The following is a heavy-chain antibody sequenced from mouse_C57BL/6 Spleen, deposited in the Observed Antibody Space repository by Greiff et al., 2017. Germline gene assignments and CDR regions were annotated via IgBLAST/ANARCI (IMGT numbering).Heavy chain of an antibody. D-gene: IGHD1-1*01. CDR2: LDPSDSYT. Sequence: QVQLQQPGAELVKPGASVQLSCKASGYTFTSYWMQWVKQRPGQGLELLGELDPSDSYTTYNHKFTGKATLTVDTSSCTASMQLSSLTSEDSAVYYCARGFYYGSSSTSPFAYWGQGTLVTVSA. CDR1: GYTFTSYW. J-gene: IGHJ3*01. CDR3: ARGFYYGSSSTSPFAY. V-gene: IGHV1-50*01.